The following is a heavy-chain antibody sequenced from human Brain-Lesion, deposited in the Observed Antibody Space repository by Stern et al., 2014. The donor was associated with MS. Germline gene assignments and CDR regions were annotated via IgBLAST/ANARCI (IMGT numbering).Heavy chain of an antibody. V-gene: IGHV4-39*01. Sequence: QVQLVESGPGLVKPSETLSLTCTVSGGSISSSTYYWAWIRQPPGKGLEWLGNIYYSGFTYYNPSLKSRVTISVDMSKNQFSLKLSSVTAADTAIYYCARHDSVPRPSQLYSARDRGPGYFDYWGQGTLVTVSS. CDR1: GGSISSSTYY. D-gene: IGHD1-26*01. J-gene: IGHJ4*02. CDR2: IYYSGFT. CDR3: ARHDSVPRPSQLYSARDRGPGYFDY.